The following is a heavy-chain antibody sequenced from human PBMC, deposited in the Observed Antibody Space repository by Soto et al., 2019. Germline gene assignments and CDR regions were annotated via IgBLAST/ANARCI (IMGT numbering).Heavy chain of an antibody. CDR2: VYWDDDK. D-gene: IGHD5-12*01. J-gene: IGHJ4*02. CDR1: GFSLSTSGVG. CDR3: AHRGPDIVGTFPHYYFDC. V-gene: IGHV2-5*02. Sequence: QITLKESGPTLVKPTQTLTLTCTFSGFSLSTSGVGVGWIRQPPGKALEWLALVYWDDDKRYSPSLKSRLTITKDTSKNQVVLTMTNMDPVDTATYYCAHRGPDIVGTFPHYYFDCWGQGTLVTVSS.